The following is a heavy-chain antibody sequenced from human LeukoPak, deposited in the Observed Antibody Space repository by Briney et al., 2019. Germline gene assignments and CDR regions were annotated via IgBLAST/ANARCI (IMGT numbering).Heavy chain of an antibody. CDR1: GFTVSSNY. J-gene: IGHJ5*02. V-gene: IGHV3-53*01. Sequence: GGSLRLSCAASGFTVSSNYMSWVRQAPGKGLEWVSVIYSGGSTYYADSVKGRFTISRDNSKNTLYLQMNSLRAEDTAVYYCAKAPLAVAGTGNWFDPWGQGTLVTVSS. D-gene: IGHD6-19*01. CDR3: AKAPLAVAGTGNWFDP. CDR2: IYSGGST.